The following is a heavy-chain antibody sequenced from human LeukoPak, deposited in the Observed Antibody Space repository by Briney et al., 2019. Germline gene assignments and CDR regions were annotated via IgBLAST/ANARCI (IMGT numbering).Heavy chain of an antibody. J-gene: IGHJ4*02. Sequence: PSETLSPTCTVSGGSISSGGYYWSWIRQHPGKGLEWIGYIYYSGSTYYNPSLKSRVTISVDTSKNQFSLKLSSVTAADTAVYYCARAADYYDSSGYEPFDYWGQGTLVTVSS. D-gene: IGHD3-22*01. CDR3: ARAADYYDSSGYEPFDY. V-gene: IGHV4-31*03. CDR1: GGSISSGGYY. CDR2: IYYSGST.